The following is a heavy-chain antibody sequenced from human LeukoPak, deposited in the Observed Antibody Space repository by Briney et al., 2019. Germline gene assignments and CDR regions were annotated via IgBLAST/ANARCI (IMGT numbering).Heavy chain of an antibody. V-gene: IGHV3-23*01. Sequence: GGSRRLSCAASGFTFSSYAMSWVRQAPGKGLEWVSAISGSAGTTDYADSVKGRFTISRDNSKNTLYLQINSLRAEDTAVYYCAKRVGAIPGFDYWGQGTLVTVSS. CDR2: ISGSAGTT. J-gene: IGHJ4*02. CDR1: GFTFSSYA. CDR3: AKRVGAIPGFDY. D-gene: IGHD1-26*01.